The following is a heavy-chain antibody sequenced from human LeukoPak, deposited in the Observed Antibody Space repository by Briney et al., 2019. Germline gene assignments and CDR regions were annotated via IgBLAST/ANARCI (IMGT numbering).Heavy chain of an antibody. CDR2: IYPADSDT. J-gene: IGHJ6*02. CDR1: GYSFTRYW. Sequence: GGSPQISCQGSGYSFTRYWIGWVRQVPGKGLEWMGLIYPADSDTRYSPSFQGQVTISADKSISTAYLQWSSLKASDTAMYYCARRDREYDSSGSYYYYGMDVWGQGTTVTVSS. V-gene: IGHV5-51*01. CDR3: ARRDREYDSSGSYYYYGMDV. D-gene: IGHD3-22*01.